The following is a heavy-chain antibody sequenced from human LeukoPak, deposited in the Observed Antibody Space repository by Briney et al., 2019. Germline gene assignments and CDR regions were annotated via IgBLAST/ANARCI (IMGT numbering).Heavy chain of an antibody. Sequence: PGGSLRLSGAAAGFTFRSYAMSWVRQAPGKGLEWVSTISGPGGSTYYAASVKGRLTISRDNSKNTLYLQMSSLRAEDTALYYCAKVHCSSTSCYPNWFDPWGQGTLVTVSS. J-gene: IGHJ5*02. V-gene: IGHV3-23*01. CDR3: AKVHCSSTSCYPNWFDP. D-gene: IGHD2-2*01. CDR2: ISGPGGST. CDR1: GFTFRSYA.